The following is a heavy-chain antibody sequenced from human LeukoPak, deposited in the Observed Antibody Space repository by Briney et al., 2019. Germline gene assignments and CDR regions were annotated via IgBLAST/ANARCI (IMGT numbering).Heavy chain of an antibody. CDR3: AKGRGYYDY. CDR2: ISWNSGSI. V-gene: IGHV3-9*01. Sequence: GGSLRLSCAASGFTFSSYAMSWVRQAPGKGLEWVSGISWNSGSIGYADSVKGRFTISRDNAKNSLYLQMNSLRAEDTALYYCAKGRGYYDYWGQGTLVTVSS. D-gene: IGHD3-22*01. J-gene: IGHJ4*02. CDR1: GFTFSSYA.